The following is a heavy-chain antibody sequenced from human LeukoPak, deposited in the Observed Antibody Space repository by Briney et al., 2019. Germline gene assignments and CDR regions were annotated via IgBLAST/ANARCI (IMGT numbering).Heavy chain of an antibody. CDR2: ISYDGSNK. J-gene: IGHJ4*02. V-gene: IGHV3-30*18. CDR1: GFTFRSYG. Sequence: PGRSLRLSCAASGFTFRSYGMHWVRQAPGKGLEWVAVISYDGSNKYYADSVKGRFTISRDNSKNTLYLQMNSLRAEDTAVYYCAKEGQLYDYVWGSPDYWGQGTLVTVSS. D-gene: IGHD3-16*01. CDR3: AKEGQLYDYVWGSPDY.